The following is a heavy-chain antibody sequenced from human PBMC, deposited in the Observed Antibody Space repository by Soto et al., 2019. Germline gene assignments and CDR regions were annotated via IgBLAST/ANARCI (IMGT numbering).Heavy chain of an antibody. V-gene: IGHV3-23*01. CDR2: ISYSGGNT. D-gene: IGHD1-26*01. Sequence: TGGSLRLSCAASGFPFSSFGMSWVRQAPGKGLEWVSSISYSGGNTYYADSVKGRFTISRDNSKNTLYLQMNSLRAEDTAVYYCSKSLGATRTFDYWGQGTLVTAPQ. CDR1: GFPFSSFG. CDR3: SKSLGATRTFDY. J-gene: IGHJ4*02.